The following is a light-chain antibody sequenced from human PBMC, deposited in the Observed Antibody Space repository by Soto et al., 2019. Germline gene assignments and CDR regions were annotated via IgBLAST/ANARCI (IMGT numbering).Light chain of an antibody. J-gene: IGLJ3*02. CDR1: SSDLGSYNL. CDR2: AVS. CDR3: CSYAGSSTWV. Sequence: QSALTQPASVSGSPGQSITISCTGTSSDLGSYNLVSWYQQYPGKAPKFLIYAVSERPSGVSNRFSGSKSGNTASLTISGLQPEDEADYYCCSYAGSSTWVFGGGTKLTVL. V-gene: IGLV2-23*02.